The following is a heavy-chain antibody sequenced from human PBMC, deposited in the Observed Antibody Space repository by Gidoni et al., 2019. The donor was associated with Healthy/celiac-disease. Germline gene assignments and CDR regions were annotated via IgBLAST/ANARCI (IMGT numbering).Heavy chain of an antibody. CDR3: AGGGSGSWSHKYYYGMDV. J-gene: IGHJ6*02. CDR1: GFTFSRYA. V-gene: IGHV3-30*04. D-gene: IGHD3-10*01. CDR2: ISYDGSKK. Sequence: QVQLVESGGGVVQPGWSLRLSGAASGFTFSRYAMHCVRQAPGKGLEWVAFISYDGSKKYSEDPVKGRFTTTRDNSKNTRYLQRNSVRAGDTAVYYCAGGGSGSWSHKYYYGMDVWGQGTTVTVAS.